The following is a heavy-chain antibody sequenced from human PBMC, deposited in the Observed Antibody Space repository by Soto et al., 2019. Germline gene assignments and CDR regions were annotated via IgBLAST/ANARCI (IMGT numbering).Heavy chain of an antibody. V-gene: IGHV3-53*01. CDR1: GFTVSSNY. Sequence: GRSLRLSCAASGFTVSSNYMSWVRQAPGKGLEWVSVIYSGGSTYYADSVKGRFTISRDNSKNTLFLQMNSLRAEDTAVYYCARAVIEGYYDSSPYYFDYWGQGTLVTVSS. CDR3: ARAVIEGYYDSSPYYFDY. CDR2: IYSGGST. D-gene: IGHD3-22*01. J-gene: IGHJ4*02.